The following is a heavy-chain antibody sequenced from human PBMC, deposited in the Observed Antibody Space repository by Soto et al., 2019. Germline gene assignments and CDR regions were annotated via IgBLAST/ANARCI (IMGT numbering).Heavy chain of an antibody. CDR2: IRSKAYGGTT. D-gene: IGHD3-3*01. J-gene: IGHJ6*02. V-gene: IGHV3-49*04. CDR1: GFTFGGYA. Sequence: PGGSLRLSCTASGFTFGGYAMSWVRQAPGKGLEWVGFIRSKAYGGTTEYAASVKGRFTISRDDSKSIAYLQMNSLKTEDTAVYYCTRTGEGPPRITIFGVVIMNYGMDVWGQGTTVTVS. CDR3: TRTGEGPPRITIFGVVIMNYGMDV.